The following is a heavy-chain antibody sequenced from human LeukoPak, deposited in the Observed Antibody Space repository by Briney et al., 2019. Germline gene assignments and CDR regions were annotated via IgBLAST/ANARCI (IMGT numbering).Heavy chain of an antibody. CDR2: LSSSGTT. CDR1: GGSITSSY. V-gene: IGHV4-4*07. Sequence: PSETLSLTCTVSGGSITSSYWNWIRQPAGRGLEWIGRLSSSGTTYNPSLKNRVTMSIDTYKNQFSLRLRSMTAADTAVYYCARDQGIGVYWYWYFDLWGRGTLITVSS. CDR3: ARDQGIGVYWYWYFDL. J-gene: IGHJ2*01. D-gene: IGHD2-8*02.